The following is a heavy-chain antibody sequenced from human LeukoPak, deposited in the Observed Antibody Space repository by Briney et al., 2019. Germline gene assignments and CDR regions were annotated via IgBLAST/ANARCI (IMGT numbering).Heavy chain of an antibody. CDR2: INHRGST. CDR1: GGSFSGYY. D-gene: IGHD3-10*01. V-gene: IGHV4-34*01. CDR3: ARGGRVGVGYYGSGSYYYNY. J-gene: IGHJ4*02. Sequence: SETLSLTCAVYGGSFSGYYGSWIRHPRGKGLEWIGEINHRGSTNYNPSLKSRVTISVDTSKNQFSLKLSSVTAADTAVYYCARGGRVGVGYYGSGSYYYNYWGQGTLVTVSS.